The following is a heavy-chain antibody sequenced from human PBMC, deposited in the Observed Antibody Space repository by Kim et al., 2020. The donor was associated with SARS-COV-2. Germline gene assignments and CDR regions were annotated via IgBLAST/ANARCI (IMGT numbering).Heavy chain of an antibody. D-gene: IGHD5-18*01. J-gene: IGHJ4*02. Sequence: PSFQGHVTISAAKSISTAYLQWSSLKASDTAMYYCARHPWIQLWLCDYWGQGTLVTVSS. CDR3: ARHPWIQLWLCDY. V-gene: IGHV5-10-1*01.